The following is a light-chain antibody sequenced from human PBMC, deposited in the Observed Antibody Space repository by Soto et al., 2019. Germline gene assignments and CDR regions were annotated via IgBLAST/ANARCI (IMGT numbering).Light chain of an antibody. Sequence: IQMTQSPSSVSASVGDRVTMTCRASQGVGGWLAWYQQKPGKVPKLLIYATSSLHSGVPSRFSGSGAGTDFTLSISSLQPEDFATYSCQQTQSLPLSFGPGTKVDIK. CDR3: QQTQSLPLS. CDR1: QGVGGW. J-gene: IGKJ3*01. CDR2: ATS. V-gene: IGKV1-12*01.